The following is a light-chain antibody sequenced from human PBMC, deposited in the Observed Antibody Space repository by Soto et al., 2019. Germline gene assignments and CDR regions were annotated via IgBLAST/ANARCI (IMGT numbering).Light chain of an antibody. J-gene: IGKJ2*01. V-gene: IGKV3-15*01. Sequence: EIVMTQSPATLSVSPGERATLSCRASQSVSSNLARYQQKPGQAPRLLIYGASTRATGIPARFSGSGSGTEFTLTISSLQSEDFAVYYCQQYNRWPLMYTFGQGTKLEIK. CDR2: GAS. CDR1: QSVSSN. CDR3: QQYNRWPLMYT.